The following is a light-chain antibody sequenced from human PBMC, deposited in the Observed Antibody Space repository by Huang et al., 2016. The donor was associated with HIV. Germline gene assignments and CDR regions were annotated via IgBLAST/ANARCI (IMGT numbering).Light chain of an antibody. CDR2: GAT. Sequence: EIVMTQSPATLSVSPGERATLSCRASHSVSTNLAWYQHKPGQAPRRLIHGATTRATDIPDRFSCSGSGTEFTLTISTLQSEDFAVYYCQQYNNWPPNTFGQGTKLEIK. V-gene: IGKV3-15*01. J-gene: IGKJ2*01. CDR3: QQYNNWPPNT. CDR1: HSVSTN.